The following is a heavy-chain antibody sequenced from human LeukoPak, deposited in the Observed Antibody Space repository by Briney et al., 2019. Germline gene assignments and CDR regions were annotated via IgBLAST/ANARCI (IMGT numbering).Heavy chain of an antibody. J-gene: IGHJ4*02. CDR1: GFTFSSYA. CDR3: AKGTYYYDSSGYPNPMYYFDY. D-gene: IGHD3-22*01. Sequence: GGSLRLSCAASGFTFSSYAMSWVRQAPGKGLEWVSAISGSGGSTYYADSVKGRFTISRDNSKNTLYLQMNSLRAEDTAVYYCAKGTYYYDSSGYPNPMYYFDYWAREPWSPSPQ. V-gene: IGHV3-23*01. CDR2: ISGSGGST.